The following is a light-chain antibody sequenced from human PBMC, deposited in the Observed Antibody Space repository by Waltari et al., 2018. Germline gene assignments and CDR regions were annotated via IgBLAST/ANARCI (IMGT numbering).Light chain of an antibody. CDR1: SGHSSYT. CDR2: VNSDGGH. J-gene: IGLJ2*01. Sequence: QLVVTQSPSASASLGASVKLTCSLSSGHSSYTIAWHQKQPEKGPRHVVKVNSDGGHDQVDGVPDRLSGASCGAERYLTISSLQAEDEADYYCQAWDSVTHVVFGGGTKLTVL. V-gene: IGLV4-69*01. CDR3: QAWDSVTHVV.